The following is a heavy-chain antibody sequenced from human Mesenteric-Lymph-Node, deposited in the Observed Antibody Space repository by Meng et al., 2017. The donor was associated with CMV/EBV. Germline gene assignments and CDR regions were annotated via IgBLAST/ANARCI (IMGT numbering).Heavy chain of an antibody. CDR3: ARQVPIASNWFDP. Sequence: SGGSITSGNYYWTWLRQRPGKGLEWIGYTYHNGNTYYSPSLKRRITISVDTSKNQFYLNLRSVTAADTAVYYCARQVPIASNWFDPWGQGSLVTVSS. D-gene: IGHD2-21*01. V-gene: IGHV4-31*02. CDR1: GGSITSGNYY. CDR2: TYHNGNT. J-gene: IGHJ5*02.